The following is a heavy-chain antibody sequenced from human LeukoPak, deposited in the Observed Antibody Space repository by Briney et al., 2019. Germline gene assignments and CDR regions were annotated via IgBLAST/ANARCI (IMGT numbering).Heavy chain of an antibody. Sequence: GESLKISCKGSGYSFTNYWIGWVRQMPGKGLEWMGIIYPGASDTRYSPSFQGQVTIPADKSISTAYLQWSSLKASDTAMYYCARRLSGDLFDYWGQGTLVTVSS. D-gene: IGHD7-27*01. CDR3: ARRLSGDLFDY. V-gene: IGHV5-51*01. CDR1: GYSFTNYW. J-gene: IGHJ4*02. CDR2: IYPGASDT.